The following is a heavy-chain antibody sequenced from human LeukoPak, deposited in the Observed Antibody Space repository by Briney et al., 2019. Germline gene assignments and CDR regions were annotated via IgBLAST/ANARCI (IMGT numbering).Heavy chain of an antibody. CDR1: GFTFSSES. CDR2: IKQDGSEK. D-gene: IGHD2-2*01. V-gene: IGHV3-7*01. J-gene: IGHJ6*03. Sequence: GGSLRLACAASGFTFSSESMTWVRQAPGKGLEWVANIKQDGSEKNYVDSVKGRFTISRDNTNYSLYLQMNSLRAEDTAVYYCARDARVCSSYRCYYYYHYMDVWGKGTTVTVSS. CDR3: ARDARVCSSYRCYYYYHYMDV.